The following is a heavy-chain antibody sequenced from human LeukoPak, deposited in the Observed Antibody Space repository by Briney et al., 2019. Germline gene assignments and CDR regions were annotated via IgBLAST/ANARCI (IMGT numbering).Heavy chain of an antibody. J-gene: IGHJ1*01. CDR3: ARGEYSSSWYPKYFQH. CDR1: GGSFSDYY. V-gene: IGHV4-34*01. D-gene: IGHD6-13*01. Sequence: PSETLSLTCAVYGGSFSDYYWSWIRQPPGKGLEWIGEINHSGSTNYNPSLKSRVTISVDTSKNQFSLKLSSVTAADTAVYYCARGEYSSSWYPKYFQHWGQGTLVTVSS. CDR2: INHSGST.